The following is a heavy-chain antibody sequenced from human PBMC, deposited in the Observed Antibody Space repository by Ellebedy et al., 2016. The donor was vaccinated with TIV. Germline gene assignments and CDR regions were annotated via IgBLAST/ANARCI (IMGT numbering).Heavy chain of an antibody. Sequence: GESLKISXVASGFTFRAFHFQWVRQASGKGLEWLGRIRCKADNSPIAHGAPVKGSVTISRDDSKNMAYLQLNSLKTEDSAVYYCTRYFGLSVSQDYGMDVWGHGTTVTVSS. CDR3: TRYFGLSVSQDYGMDV. V-gene: IGHV3-73*01. D-gene: IGHD3-10*01. CDR2: IRCKADNSPI. J-gene: IGHJ6*02. CDR1: GFTFRAFH.